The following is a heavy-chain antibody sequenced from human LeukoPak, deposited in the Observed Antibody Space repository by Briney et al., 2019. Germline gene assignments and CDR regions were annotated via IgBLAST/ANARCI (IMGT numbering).Heavy chain of an antibody. D-gene: IGHD3-16*02. J-gene: IGHJ4*02. CDR2: IIPIFGTA. V-gene: IGHV1-69*13. Sequence: SVKVSCKASGGTFSSYAISWVRQAPGQGLEWMGGIIPIFGTANYAQKFQGRVTITADESTSTAYMELSSVRSEDTAVYYCASLELPRLGELSGHFYFDYWGQGTLVTVSS. CDR1: GGTFSSYA. CDR3: ASLELPRLGELSGHFYFDY.